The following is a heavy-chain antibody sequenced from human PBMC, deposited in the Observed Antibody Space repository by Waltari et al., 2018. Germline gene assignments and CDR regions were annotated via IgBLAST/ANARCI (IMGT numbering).Heavy chain of an antibody. Sequence: DVQLVESGGELVQPGGSLRLSCAASGFTFSNYWMHWVRPVPGKGLGWVSRIDCSGAGSLTSYADSVKGRFTISRDNSKDTLYLQMNSLRAEDTAVYYCARDYCSSATCYVNDAFDIWGQGTMVTVSS. J-gene: IGHJ3*02. CDR2: IDCSGAGSLT. D-gene: IGHD2-2*01. CDR3: ARDYCSSATCYVNDAFDI. V-gene: IGHV3-74*01. CDR1: GFTFSNYW.